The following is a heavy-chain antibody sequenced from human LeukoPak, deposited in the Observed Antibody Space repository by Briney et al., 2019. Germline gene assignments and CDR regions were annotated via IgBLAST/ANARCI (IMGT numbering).Heavy chain of an antibody. CDR2: IYYSGST. CDR3: ARGFRGYGSQDYYYMDV. Sequence: SETLSLTCTVSGGSISSHYCSWIRQPPGKGLEWIGYIYYSGSTNYNPSLKSRVTISVDTSKNQFSLKLSSVTAADTAVYYCARGFRGYGSQDYYYMDVWGKGTTVTVSS. D-gene: IGHD5-12*01. CDR1: GGSISSHY. J-gene: IGHJ6*03. V-gene: IGHV4-59*11.